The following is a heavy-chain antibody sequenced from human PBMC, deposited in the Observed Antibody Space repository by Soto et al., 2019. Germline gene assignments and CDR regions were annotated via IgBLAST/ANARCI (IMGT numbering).Heavy chain of an antibody. D-gene: IGHD3-3*01. CDR3: ARGSHFDFSSGYADSFDV. CDR2: VKHSGNI. J-gene: IGHJ3*01. Sequence: SETLSLTSAVYGGSFSGYYWGWFRQPPGKGLEWIGEVKHSGNINYNPSLKTRLTVSVDTSKNQFSLKLSSMTAADTAMYYCARGSHFDFSSGYADSFDVWGQGTMVTVSS. V-gene: IGHV4-34*01. CDR1: GGSFSGYY.